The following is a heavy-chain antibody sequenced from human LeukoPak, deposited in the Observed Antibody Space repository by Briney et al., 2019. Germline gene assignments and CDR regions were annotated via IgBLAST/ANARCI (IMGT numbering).Heavy chain of an antibody. CDR1: GFTFRSYS. CDR2: ISSSSSYI. J-gene: IGHJ4*02. V-gene: IGHV3-21*01. CDR3: ARDYYDSSGYLGY. Sequence: GGSLRLSCAVSGFTFRSYSMNWVRQAPGKGLEWVSSISSSSSYIYYADSVRGRFTISRDNAKISLYLQMNSVRAEDTAVYYCARDYYDSSGYLGYWGQGTLVTVSS. D-gene: IGHD3-22*01.